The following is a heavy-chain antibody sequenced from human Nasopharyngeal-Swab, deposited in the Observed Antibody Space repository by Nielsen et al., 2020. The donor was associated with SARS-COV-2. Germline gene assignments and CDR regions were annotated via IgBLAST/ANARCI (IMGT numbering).Heavy chain of an antibody. CDR2: ITWDGDST. CDR1: GFTFDDFT. D-gene: IGHD4-23*01. CDR3: AKAGGTTVAFDS. V-gene: IGHV3-43*01. J-gene: IGHJ4*02. Sequence: GESLKISCSASGFTFDDFTMHWVRQAPGKGLEWVSLITWDGDSTSYGDSVKGRFTMSRDNTENSLYLEMNSLRTEDTALYYCAKAGGTTVAFDSWGQGTMVTV.